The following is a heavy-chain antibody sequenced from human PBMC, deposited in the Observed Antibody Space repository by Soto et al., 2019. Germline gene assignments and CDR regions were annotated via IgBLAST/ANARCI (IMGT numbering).Heavy chain of an antibody. CDR2: IYSGGGT. CDR1: GGSISSISYY. CDR3: ASSSTWHIIDY. Sequence: QLQLQESGPGLVKPSETLSLTCTVSGGSISSISYYWGWIRQPPGKGLEWIASIYSGGGTYHNPSLTSRITMSVDPSKNQFSLKLSAVTAADTAVCYCASSSTWHIIDYWGQGTLVTVSS. J-gene: IGHJ4*02. D-gene: IGHD6-13*01. V-gene: IGHV4-39*01.